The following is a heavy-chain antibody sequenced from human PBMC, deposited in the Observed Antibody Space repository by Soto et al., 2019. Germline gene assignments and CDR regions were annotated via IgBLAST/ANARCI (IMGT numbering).Heavy chain of an antibody. Sequence: QVQLQESGPGLVKPSQTLSLTCTVSGGSISSGGYYWSWIRQHPGKGLEWIGYIYYSGSTYYNLSLKSRVTISVDTSKNQFSLKLSSVTAADTAVYYCARGDSSSTRSNYYYYGMDVWGQGTTVTVSS. CDR3: ARGDSSSTRSNYYYYGMDV. J-gene: IGHJ6*02. CDR2: IYYSGST. D-gene: IGHD6-6*01. V-gene: IGHV4-31*03. CDR1: GGSISSGGYY.